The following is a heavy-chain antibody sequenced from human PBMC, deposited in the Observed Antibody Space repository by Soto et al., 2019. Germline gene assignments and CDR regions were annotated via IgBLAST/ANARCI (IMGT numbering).Heavy chain of an antibody. CDR3: ARGGYPGDCIRNSYQHDLHSSLDV. D-gene: IGHD2-2*03. Sequence: KSLKWIGYIYHSGSTYYNPSLKSRVTISVDRSKNQFSLKLTSVTAADTAVYYCARGGYPGDCIRNSYQHDLHSSLDV. CDR2: IYHSGST. J-gene: IGHJ6*01. V-gene: IGHV4-30-2*01.